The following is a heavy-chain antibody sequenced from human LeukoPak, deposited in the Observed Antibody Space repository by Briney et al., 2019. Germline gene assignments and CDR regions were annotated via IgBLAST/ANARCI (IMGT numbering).Heavy chain of an antibody. CDR2: ISYDGSNK. CDR3: ARGSPDSSGFDYFDY. J-gene: IGHJ4*02. D-gene: IGHD3-22*01. V-gene: IGHV3-30-3*01. CDR1: GFTFSSYA. Sequence: GGSLRLSCAASGFTFSSYAMPWVRQAPGKGLEWVAVISYDGSNKYYADSVKGRFTVPRDNSKNTLYLQMNSLRAEDTAVYYCARGSPDSSGFDYFDYWGQGTLVTVSS.